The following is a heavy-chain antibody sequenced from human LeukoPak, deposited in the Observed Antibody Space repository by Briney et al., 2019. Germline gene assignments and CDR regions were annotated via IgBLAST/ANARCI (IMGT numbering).Heavy chain of an antibody. Sequence: SETLSLTCTVSGGSISSYYWSWIRQPPGKGLEWIGYIYYSGSTNYNPSLKSRVTISVDTSKNQFSPKLSSVTAADTAVYYCARLPHFDGDGKWADYWGQGTLVTVSS. J-gene: IGHJ4*02. CDR2: IYYSGST. D-gene: IGHD3-9*01. V-gene: IGHV4-59*08. CDR1: GGSISSYY. CDR3: ARLPHFDGDGKWADY.